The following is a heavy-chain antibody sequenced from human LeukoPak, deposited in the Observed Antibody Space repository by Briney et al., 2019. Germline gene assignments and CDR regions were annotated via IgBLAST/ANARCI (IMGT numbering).Heavy chain of an antibody. CDR1: GGSLSSYY. D-gene: IGHD3-10*01. CDR3: ASLSRYGGY. CDR2: IYYSGST. J-gene: IGHJ4*02. Sequence: SETLSLTCTVSGGSLSSYYWSCIRQPPEKGLEWIGYIYYSGSTNYSPSLKSRVTISVDTPKNQFSLKLSSVTAADTAVYYCASLSRYGGYWGQGTLVTVSS. V-gene: IGHV4-59*01.